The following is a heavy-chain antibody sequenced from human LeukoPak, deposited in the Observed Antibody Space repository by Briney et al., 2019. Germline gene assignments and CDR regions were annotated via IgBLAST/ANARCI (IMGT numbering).Heavy chain of an antibody. CDR3: ARDKGTSYLSSFDY. CDR2: VSPPGGGT. CDR1: GFSFSYHG. V-gene: IGHV3-23*01. D-gene: IGHD6-6*01. Sequence: GGSLRLSCVASGFSFSYHGMDWVRLAPGKGLEWVSGVSPPGGGTYYADSVKGRFTISRDDSRNTLSLQMNSLRVEDTAVYYCARDKGTSYLSSFDYWGQGTLVTVSS. J-gene: IGHJ4*02.